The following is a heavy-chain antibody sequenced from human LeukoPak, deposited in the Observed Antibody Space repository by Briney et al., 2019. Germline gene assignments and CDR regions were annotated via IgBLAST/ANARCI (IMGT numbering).Heavy chain of an antibody. CDR1: GFTFSRFW. J-gene: IGHJ4*02. CDR2: IEQGGSEI. Sequence: YPGGSLRLSCSASGFTFSRFWMSWVSQAPGKGLEYVALIEQGGSEIYHMDSVKGRFTISRDDATNSLYLQMNSLRVEDTALYYCARDRESESDSEGDYWGQGTLVTVSS. D-gene: IGHD4-11*01. CDR3: ARDRESESDSEGDY. V-gene: IGHV3-7*01.